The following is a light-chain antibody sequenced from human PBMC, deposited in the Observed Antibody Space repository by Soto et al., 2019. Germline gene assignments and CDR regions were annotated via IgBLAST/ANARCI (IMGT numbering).Light chain of an antibody. CDR2: AAS. J-gene: IGKJ1*01. CDR1: QSISSY. Sequence: DLQMTQAPSSLSASVGDRVTITCRASQSISSYLNWYQQKPGKAPKLLIYAASSLQSGVPSRFSGSGSETDFTLTISSLQPEDFATYYCQQSYSTPTFGQGTKVEIK. CDR3: QQSYSTPT. V-gene: IGKV1-39*01.